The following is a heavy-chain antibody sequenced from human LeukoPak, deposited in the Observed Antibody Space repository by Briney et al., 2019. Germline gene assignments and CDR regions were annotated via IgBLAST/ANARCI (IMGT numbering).Heavy chain of an antibody. D-gene: IGHD3-22*01. V-gene: IGHV4-38-2*01. CDR2: IYHSGTT. J-gene: IGHJ4*02. CDR1: GYSISSGYY. CDR3: ARAYYFDDSGGYVYFDY. Sequence: PSETLSLTCAVSGYSISSGYYWGWIRQPPGTGLEWIESIYHSGTTHYNPSLKSRVTISVDTSKNQFSLKLTSVTAADTAVYYCARAYYFDDSGGYVYFDYWGQGTLVTVSS.